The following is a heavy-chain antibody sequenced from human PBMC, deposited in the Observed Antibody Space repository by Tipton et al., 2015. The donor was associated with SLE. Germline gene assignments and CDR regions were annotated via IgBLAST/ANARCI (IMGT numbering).Heavy chain of an antibody. CDR3: AREDHSTYIY. J-gene: IGHJ4*02. Sequence: SLRLSCAASGFSFSSYWMAWVRQVPGKGLEWVASMDLDGSEKYYVDSVKGRFTISRDNAKNSLFLQKNSLRAEDTAVYYCAREDHSTYIYWGRGTLVTVSS. CDR1: GFSFSSYW. CDR2: MDLDGSEK. V-gene: IGHV3-7*01. D-gene: IGHD4-11*01.